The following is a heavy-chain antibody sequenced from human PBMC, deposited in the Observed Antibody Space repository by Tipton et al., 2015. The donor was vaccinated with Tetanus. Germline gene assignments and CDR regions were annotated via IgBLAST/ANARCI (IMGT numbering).Heavy chain of an antibody. V-gene: IGHV4-59*03. D-gene: IGHD6-6*01. CDR3: AVRDSSPWGFDP. J-gene: IGHJ5*02. CDR2: MFYSGTT. Sequence: TLSLTCSVSGFAISNYYWSWIRQPPGQGLEWIGYMFYSGTTKYNPSLKSRVAISVDRSKNEFSLQLRSVTAADTAVYYCAVRDSSPWGFDPWGPGTLVTVTS. CDR1: GFAISNYY.